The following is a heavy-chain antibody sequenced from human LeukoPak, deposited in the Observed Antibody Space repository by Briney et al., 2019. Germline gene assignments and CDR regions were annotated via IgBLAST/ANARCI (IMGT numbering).Heavy chain of an antibody. CDR3: ARGDSYYYDSSGLPHAFDV. D-gene: IGHD3-22*01. Sequence: GGSLRLSCAASGFTFSSYAMHWVRQAPGKGLEWAAIISYDGSNIYYADSVKGRFTISRDNSKNTLYLHMISLRAEDTAVYYGARGDSYYYDSSGLPHAFDVWGQGTMVTVSS. CDR1: GFTFSSYA. CDR2: ISYDGSNI. V-gene: IGHV3-30*04. J-gene: IGHJ3*01.